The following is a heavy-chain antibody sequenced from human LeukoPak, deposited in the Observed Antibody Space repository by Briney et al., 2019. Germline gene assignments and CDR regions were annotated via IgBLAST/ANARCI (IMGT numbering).Heavy chain of an antibody. V-gene: IGHV4-4*07. D-gene: IGHD3-22*01. J-gene: IGHJ6*03. CDR2: LYPGVGT. Sequence: PSETLSLTCTVSGGPIFSYYWSWIRQTAGKGLEWIGRLYPGVGTDYNPSLKSRVTMLVDTSKKQFALKLSAVTAADTAVYYCARLKFYDSTGYSPGHYMDVWGKGTTVTVSS. CDR1: GGPIFSYY. CDR3: ARLKFYDSTGYSPGHYMDV.